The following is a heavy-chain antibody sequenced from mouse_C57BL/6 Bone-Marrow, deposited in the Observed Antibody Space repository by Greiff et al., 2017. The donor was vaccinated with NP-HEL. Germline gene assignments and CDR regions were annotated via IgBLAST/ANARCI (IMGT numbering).Heavy chain of an antibody. CDR1: GFTFSSYA. J-gene: IGHJ4*01. CDR3: ARVDGYYDYAMDY. Sequence: EVHLVESGGGLVKPGGSLKLSCAASGFTFSSYAMSWVRQTPEKRLEWVATISDGGSYTYYPDNVKGRFTISRDNAKNNLYLQMSHLKSEDTAMYYCARVDGYYDYAMDYWGQGTSVTVSS. CDR2: ISDGGSYT. V-gene: IGHV5-4*01. D-gene: IGHD2-3*01.